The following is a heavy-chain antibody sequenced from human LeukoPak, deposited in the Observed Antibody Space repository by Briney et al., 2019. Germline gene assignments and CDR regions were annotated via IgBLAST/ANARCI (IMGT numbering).Heavy chain of an antibody. D-gene: IGHD5-18*01. V-gene: IGHV3-48*04. CDR3: ARDPRGYSYLDY. Sequence: PGGSLRLSCAASGFTFSSYWMSWVRQAPGKGLEWVSYITSSSAIYYADSVKGRFTISRDNAKNSLYLQMNSLRAEDTAVYYCARDPRGYSYLDYWGQGTLVTVSS. CDR2: ITSSSAI. J-gene: IGHJ4*02. CDR1: GFTFSSYW.